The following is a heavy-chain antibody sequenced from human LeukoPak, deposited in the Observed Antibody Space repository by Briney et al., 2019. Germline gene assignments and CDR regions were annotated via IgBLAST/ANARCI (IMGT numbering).Heavy chain of an antibody. Sequence: GGSLRLSCAASGFTFRNYGMHWVRQAPGKGLEWVAIIYYDGSSKYYADSVKSRFTISRDNTKNTLHVQMNSLRAEDTAVYYCATASGGYGPLDYWGQGTLVTVSS. J-gene: IGHJ4*02. V-gene: IGHV3-33*03. CDR1: GFTFRNYG. CDR3: ATASGGYGPLDY. D-gene: IGHD3-10*01. CDR2: IYYDGSSK.